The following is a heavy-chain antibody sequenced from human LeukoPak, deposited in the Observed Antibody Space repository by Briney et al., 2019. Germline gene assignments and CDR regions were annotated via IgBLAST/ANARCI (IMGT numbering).Heavy chain of an antibody. CDR3: ARSLTGTTDFDY. J-gene: IGHJ4*02. Sequence: ASVKVSCKAPGGTFSSYAISWVRQAPGQGLEWMGRIIPIFGTANYAQKFQGRVTITTDESTSTAYMELSSLRSEDTAVYYCARSLTGTTDFDYWGQGTLVTVSS. CDR2: IIPIFGTA. D-gene: IGHD1-7*01. V-gene: IGHV1-69*05. CDR1: GGTFSSYA.